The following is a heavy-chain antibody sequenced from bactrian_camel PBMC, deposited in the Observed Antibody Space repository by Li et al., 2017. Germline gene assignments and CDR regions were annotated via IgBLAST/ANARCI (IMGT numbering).Heavy chain of an antibody. V-gene: IGHV3S63*01. D-gene: IGHD2*01. CDR2: MHDVGIT. CDR1: GYTFDYYC. Sequence: HVQLVESGGGSVEAGGSLKLSCTASGYTFDYYCMGWFRQAPGKEREGVARMHDVGITRYAEAVKGRFTISKDNAKNTLYLQMNSLKPEDTAMYYCAGTSRGGAWDRSQTYNYWGQGTQVTVS. CDR3: AGTSRGGAWDRSQTYNY. J-gene: IGHJ4*01.